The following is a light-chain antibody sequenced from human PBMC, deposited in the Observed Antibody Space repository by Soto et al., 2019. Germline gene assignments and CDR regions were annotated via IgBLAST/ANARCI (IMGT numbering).Light chain of an antibody. CDR1: QSVSSSY. CDR2: GAS. J-gene: IGKJ5*01. V-gene: IGKV3-20*01. Sequence: IGLTQSPGTLSLSPGDRATLSCGASQSVSSSYLAWYQQKPGQAPRLLIYGASSRATGIPDRFSGSGSGTDFTLTISRLEPEDFAVYYCQAYGPSPPITFGQGTRLEI. CDR3: QAYGPSPPIT.